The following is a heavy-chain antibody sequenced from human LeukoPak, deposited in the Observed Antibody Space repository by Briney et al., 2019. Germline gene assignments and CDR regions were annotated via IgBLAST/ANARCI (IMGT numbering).Heavy chain of an antibody. J-gene: IGHJ5*02. Sequence: SETLSLTCTVSGGSISSSSYYWGWIRQPPGKGLEWIGSIYYSGSTYYNPSLKSRVTISVDTSKNQFSLKLSSVTAADTAVYYCARLALYCSSASCGSDPWGQGTLVTVSS. CDR3: ARLALYCSSASCGSDP. V-gene: IGHV4-39*01. CDR1: GGSISSSSYY. CDR2: IYYSGST. D-gene: IGHD2-2*01.